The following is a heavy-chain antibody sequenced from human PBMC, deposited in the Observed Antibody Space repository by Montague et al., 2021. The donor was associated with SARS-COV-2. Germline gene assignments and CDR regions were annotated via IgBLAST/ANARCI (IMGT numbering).Heavy chain of an antibody. CDR2: VYYSGFT. CDR3: AGRGVVPAGMEYYYYGMDV. Sequence: SETLSLTCTISGGSISTYYWSWIRQTPGQALEWIGYVYYSGFTTYNPSLKSRVTISVHTSENQFSLKLSSVTAADTAVYYCAGRGVVPAGMEYYYYGMDVWGQGTTVTVSS. J-gene: IGHJ6*02. D-gene: IGHD2-2*01. CDR1: GGSISTYY. V-gene: IGHV4-59*08.